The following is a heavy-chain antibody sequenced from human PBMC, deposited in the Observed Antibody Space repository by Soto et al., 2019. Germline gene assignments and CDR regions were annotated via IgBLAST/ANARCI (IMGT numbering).Heavy chain of an antibody. CDR3: AKRSSSSTFDY. J-gene: IGHJ4*02. CDR1: GFTFSTYA. D-gene: IGHD6-6*01. Sequence: EVQLLESGGGLVQPGESLRLSCAASGFTFSTYAMTWVRQAPGKGLEGVSVISGSEDSTYYADSVKGRFTISRDNSKNTLYLQMNSLRAEDTAVYYCAKRSSSSTFDYWGQGTLVTVSS. V-gene: IGHV3-23*01. CDR2: ISGSEDST.